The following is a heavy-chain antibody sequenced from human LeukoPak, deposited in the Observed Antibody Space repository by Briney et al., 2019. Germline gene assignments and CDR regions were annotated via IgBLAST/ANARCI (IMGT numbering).Heavy chain of an antibody. Sequence: TGGSLRPSCAASGFTFSSYWMSWVRQAPGKGLEWVANIKQDGSEKYYVDSVKGRFTISRDNAKNSLYLHMNSLRAEDTAVYYCARVGGGATPFDYWGQGTLVTVSS. CDR3: ARVGGGATPFDY. CDR1: GFTFSSYW. D-gene: IGHD1-26*01. V-gene: IGHV3-7*01. CDR2: IKQDGSEK. J-gene: IGHJ4*02.